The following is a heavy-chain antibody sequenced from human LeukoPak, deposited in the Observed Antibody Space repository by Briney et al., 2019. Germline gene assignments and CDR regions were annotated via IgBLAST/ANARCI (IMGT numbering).Heavy chain of an antibody. CDR1: GFTFSSYA. V-gene: IGHV3-23*01. J-gene: IGHJ4*02. Sequence: GGSLRLPCAASGFTFSSYAMTWVRQAPGKGLEWVSGISDSGGITYYADSVKGRFTISRDNSKNTLFLQMNSLRAEDTALYYCAKALGILGPTFFDSWGQGTLVTVSS. D-gene: IGHD1-26*01. CDR3: AKALGILGPTFFDS. CDR2: ISDSGGIT.